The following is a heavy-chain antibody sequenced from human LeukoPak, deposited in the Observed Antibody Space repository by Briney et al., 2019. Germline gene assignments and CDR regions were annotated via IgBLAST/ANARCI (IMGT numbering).Heavy chain of an antibody. CDR1: GFTFSNYW. CDR2: IKQDGSEQ. CDR3: AKDEIFGSSWTFDY. J-gene: IGHJ4*02. V-gene: IGHV3-7*01. D-gene: IGHD6-13*01. Sequence: GGSLRLSCAASGFTFSNYWMNWIRQAPGKGLEWVADIKQDGSEQYYLDSVKGRFTISRDNAKNSLFLQMNSLRAEDTAVYYCAKDEIFGSSWTFDYWGQGTLVTVSS.